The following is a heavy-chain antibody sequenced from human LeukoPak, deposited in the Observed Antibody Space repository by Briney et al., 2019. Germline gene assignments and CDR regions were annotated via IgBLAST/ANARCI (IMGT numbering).Heavy chain of an antibody. D-gene: IGHD3-16*01. V-gene: IGHV3-48*04. CDR2: ISSSISTI. Sequence: GSLRLSCAASGFTFSSYSMNWVRQAPGKGLEWVSYISSSISTIYYADSVKGRFAISRDNAKNSLYLQMNSLRAEDTAVYYCARGRLGGYFDYWGQGTLVTVSS. CDR1: GFTFSSYS. CDR3: ARGRLGGYFDY. J-gene: IGHJ4*02.